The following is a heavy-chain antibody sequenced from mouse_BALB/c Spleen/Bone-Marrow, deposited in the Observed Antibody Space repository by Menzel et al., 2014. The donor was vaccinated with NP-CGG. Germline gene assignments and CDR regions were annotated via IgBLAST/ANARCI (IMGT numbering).Heavy chain of an antibody. Sequence: EVQLQQSGAELVKPGASVKLSCTASGFNIKDTYMHWVKQRPEQGLEWIGRIDPANGNTKYDPKFQGKATITADTSSNTACLQLSSLTSEDTAVYYCARLITTDYWGQGTTLTVSS. CDR3: ARLITTDY. V-gene: IGHV14-3*02. D-gene: IGHD2-4*01. J-gene: IGHJ2*01. CDR1: GFNIKDTY. CDR2: IDPANGNT.